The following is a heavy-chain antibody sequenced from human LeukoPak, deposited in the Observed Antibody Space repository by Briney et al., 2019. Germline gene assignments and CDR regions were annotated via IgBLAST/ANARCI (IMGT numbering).Heavy chain of an antibody. CDR1: GYTFVNYG. CDR2: ISIYSGNA. D-gene: IGHD1-26*01. V-gene: IGHV1-18*01. CDR3: ARGRSGGTTWARNPTSTYYLDY. Sequence: GASVKVSCKASGYTFVNYGINWVRQSPGQGLEWMGWISIYSGNAKYAPKFQGRATMTRDTSTNTAYMELGSLRSDDTAVYYCARGRSGGTTWARNPTSTYYLDYWGQGTLVTVSS. J-gene: IGHJ4*02.